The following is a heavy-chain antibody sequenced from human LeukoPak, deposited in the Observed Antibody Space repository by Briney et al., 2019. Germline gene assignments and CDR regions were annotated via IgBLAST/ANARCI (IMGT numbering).Heavy chain of an antibody. CDR1: GGSFSGYY. J-gene: IGHJ5*02. V-gene: IGHV4-34*01. Sequence: PSETLSLTCAVYGGSFSGYYWSWIRQPPGKGLEWIGEINHSGSTNYNPSLKSRVTISVDTSKNQFSLKLSSVTPADTAVYYCARGKNWFDPWGQGTLVTVSS. CDR3: ARGKNWFDP. CDR2: INHSGST.